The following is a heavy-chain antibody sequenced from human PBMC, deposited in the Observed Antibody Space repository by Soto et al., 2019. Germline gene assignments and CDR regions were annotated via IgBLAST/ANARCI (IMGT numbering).Heavy chain of an antibody. CDR2: IIPIFGTT. Sequence: QVQLVQSGAEVKKPGSSVKVSCKASGGTFRSYAISWVRQAPGQGLEWMGGIIPIFGTTNYARKFQGRVTITADESTSTVYMELSTLRSADTAVYSCARAGGGLGYCSGGNRSWYFDIWGRGTLVTVSS. J-gene: IGHJ2*01. V-gene: IGHV1-69*01. D-gene: IGHD2-15*01. CDR3: ARAGGGLGYCSGGNRSWYFDI. CDR1: GGTFRSYA.